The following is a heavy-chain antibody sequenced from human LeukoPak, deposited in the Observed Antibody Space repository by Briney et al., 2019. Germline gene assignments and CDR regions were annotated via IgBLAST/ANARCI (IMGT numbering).Heavy chain of an antibody. D-gene: IGHD6-19*01. Sequence: SETLSLTCSVSGGSISSYYWSWIRQPPAKGLEWIGYIYYIGSTDYNPCLKSRATISIDTSRNQFSLKLSSVTAADTAVYYCARRGYSSGSNWFDPWGQGTLVTVSS. CDR1: GGSISSYY. CDR3: ARRGYSSGSNWFDP. CDR2: IYYIGST. V-gene: IGHV4-59*08. J-gene: IGHJ5*02.